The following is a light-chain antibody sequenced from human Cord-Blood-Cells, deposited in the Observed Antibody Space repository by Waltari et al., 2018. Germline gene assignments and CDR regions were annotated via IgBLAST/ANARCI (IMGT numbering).Light chain of an antibody. J-gene: IGLJ2*01. Sequence: QSALTPPASVSGSPGQSLPISCPGPSSDVVGYNYVSWYQQHPGKAPKLMIYEVSNRPSGVSNRFSGSKSGNTASLTISGLQAEDEADYYCSSYTSSSTVVFGGGTKLTVL. CDR2: EVS. V-gene: IGLV2-14*01. CDR1: SSDVVGYNY. CDR3: SSYTSSSTVV.